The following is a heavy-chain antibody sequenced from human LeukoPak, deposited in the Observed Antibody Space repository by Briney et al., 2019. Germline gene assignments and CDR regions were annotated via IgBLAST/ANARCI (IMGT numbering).Heavy chain of an antibody. D-gene: IGHD3-22*01. Sequence: RASVKVSCKASGYTFTSYAMHWVRQAPGQRLEWMGWINAGNGNTKYSQKFQGRVTITRDTSASTAYMELSSLRSEDTAVYYCARTGYHDSSGYYWPFVDYYYSMDVWGQGTTVTVSS. CDR3: ARTGYHDSSGYYWPFVDYYYSMDV. CDR1: GYTFTSYA. CDR2: INAGNGNT. V-gene: IGHV1-3*01. J-gene: IGHJ6*02.